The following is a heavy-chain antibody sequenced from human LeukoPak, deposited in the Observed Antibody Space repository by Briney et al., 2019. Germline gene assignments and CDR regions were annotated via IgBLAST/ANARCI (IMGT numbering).Heavy chain of an antibody. J-gene: IGHJ6*03. CDR3: AKDPTYCSSTSCYYYYYYMDV. V-gene: IGHV3-53*01. D-gene: IGHD2-2*01. CDR1: GFTVSSNY. CDR2: IYSGGST. Sequence: GGSLRLSCAASGFTVSSNYMSWVRQAPGKGLEWVSVIYSGGSTYYADSVKGRFTISRDNSKNTLYLQMNSLRAEDTAVYYCAKDPTYCSSTSCYYYYYYMDVWGKGTTVTVSS.